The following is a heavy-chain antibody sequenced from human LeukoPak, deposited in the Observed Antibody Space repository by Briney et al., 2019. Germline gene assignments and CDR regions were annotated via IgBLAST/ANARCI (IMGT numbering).Heavy chain of an antibody. J-gene: IGHJ6*02. CDR3: ARGCSYGTDYYCGMDV. V-gene: IGHV4-61*02. Sequence: SETLSLTCTVSGGPISSGSYYWSWIRQPAGKGLEWIGRIYTSGSTNYNPSLKSRVTISVDTSKNQFSLKLSSVTAADTAVYYCARGCSYGTDYYCGMDVWGQGTTVTVSS. D-gene: IGHD5-18*01. CDR2: IYTSGST. CDR1: GGPISSGSYY.